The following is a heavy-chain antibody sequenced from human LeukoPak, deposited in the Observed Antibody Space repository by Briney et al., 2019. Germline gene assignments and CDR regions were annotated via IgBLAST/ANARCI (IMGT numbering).Heavy chain of an antibody. D-gene: IGHD6-13*01. CDR1: GFTFSSYW. CDR2: IKQDGSEK. V-gene: IGHV3-7*01. J-gene: IGHJ6*03. Sequence: GGSLRLSCAASGFTFSSYWMSWVRQAPGKGLEWVANIKQDGSEKYYVDSVKGRFTISRDNAKNSLYLQMNSLRAEDTAVYYCARVAYSSSWSLYYYYYMDVWGKGTTVTVSS. CDR3: ARVAYSSSWSLYYYYYMDV.